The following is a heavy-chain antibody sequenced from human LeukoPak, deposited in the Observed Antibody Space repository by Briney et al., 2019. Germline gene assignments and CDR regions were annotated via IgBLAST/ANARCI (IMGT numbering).Heavy chain of an antibody. CDR3: ARGRIYYGSGRQRDRVDY. CDR1: GGSFSSYY. J-gene: IGHJ4*02. Sequence: SETLSLTCTVSGGSFSSYYWSWLRQPPGKGLEWLGYIYYSGSTIYNHSLKSRVTISVDTSKNQFSLKLSSVTAADTAVYYCARGRIYYGSGRQRDRVDYWGQGALLAVAS. V-gene: IGHV4-59*08. CDR2: IYYSGST. D-gene: IGHD3-10*01.